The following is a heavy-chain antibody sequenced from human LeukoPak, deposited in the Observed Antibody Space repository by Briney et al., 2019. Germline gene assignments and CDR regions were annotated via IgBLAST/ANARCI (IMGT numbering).Heavy chain of an antibody. CDR1: GFTFSDHY. V-gene: IGHV3-7*01. J-gene: IGHJ4*02. Sequence: HPGGSLRLSCAASGFTFSDHYMDWVRQAPGKGLEWVANIKEDGSEKYYVDSVKGRFTISRDNAKNSLYLQMNSLRAEDTAVYYCARGGSSSGRFAYWGQGTLVTVSS. D-gene: IGHD6-6*01. CDR2: IKEDGSEK. CDR3: ARGGSSSGRFAY.